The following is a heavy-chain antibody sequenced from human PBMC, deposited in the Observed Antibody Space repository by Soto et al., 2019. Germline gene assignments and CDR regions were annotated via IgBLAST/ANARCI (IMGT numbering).Heavy chain of an antibody. J-gene: IGHJ3*02. Sequence: QVQLQESGPGLVKPSETLSLICTVSGGSIRNYFWTWIRQPAGKGLEWIGRIYSSGNTVYNASLKSRVTMSIDMSKNQFSLKLSSMTAADTAVYYCVRDVESPGISGSWGAFDIWGQGTMVTVSS. CDR2: IYSSGNT. CDR3: VRDVESPGISGSWGAFDI. V-gene: IGHV4-4*07. D-gene: IGHD1-20*01. CDR1: GGSIRNYF.